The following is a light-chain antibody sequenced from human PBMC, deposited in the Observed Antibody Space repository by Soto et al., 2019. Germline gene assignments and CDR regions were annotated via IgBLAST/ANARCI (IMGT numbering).Light chain of an antibody. CDR2: AAS. V-gene: IGKV1-12*01. Sequence: DIKMAQSAASMYVSVGDRVTITCRASQGISSWLAWYQQKPGKAPKLLIYAASSLQSGVPSRFSGSGSGTDFTLTIISLQAEDFATYYCRQEHDYWWTLGQGTRLEIK. CDR3: RQEHDYWWT. CDR1: QGISSW. J-gene: IGKJ5*01.